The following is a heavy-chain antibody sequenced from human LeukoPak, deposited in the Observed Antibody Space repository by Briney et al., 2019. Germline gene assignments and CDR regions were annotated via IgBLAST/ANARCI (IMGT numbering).Heavy chain of an antibody. V-gene: IGHV1-24*01. Sequence: ASVKVSCKVSGYTLTELSMHWVRQAPGKGLEWMGGFDPEDGETVYAQKFQGRVTMTEDTSTDTAYMELSGLRSEDTAVYYCATDSDIAAAGTGIGAFDIWGQGTMVTVSS. CDR2: FDPEDGET. CDR1: GYTLTELS. CDR3: ATDSDIAAAGTGIGAFDI. D-gene: IGHD6-13*01. J-gene: IGHJ3*02.